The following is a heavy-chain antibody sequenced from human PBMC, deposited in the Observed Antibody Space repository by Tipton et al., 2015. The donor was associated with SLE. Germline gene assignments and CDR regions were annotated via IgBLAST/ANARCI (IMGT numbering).Heavy chain of an antibody. J-gene: IGHJ4*02. D-gene: IGHD2-2*01. Sequence: TLSLTCTVSGGSINSGRYFWSWIRQHPGKGLQWIGYIAYSGSTYYNPSLMSRVTMSIDTSKNQFSLKLSSVTAADSAFYYCARSSVPAGRGFSYFDYWGQGILVTVSS. CDR2: IAYSGST. CDR3: ARSSVPAGRGFSYFDY. CDR1: GGSINSGRYF. V-gene: IGHV4-31*03.